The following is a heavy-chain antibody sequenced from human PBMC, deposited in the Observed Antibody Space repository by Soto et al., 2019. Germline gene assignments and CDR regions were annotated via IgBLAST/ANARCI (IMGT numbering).Heavy chain of an antibody. J-gene: IGHJ3*02. CDR3: AYLSFYDSSGYFWPQDAFDI. V-gene: IGHV3-23*01. CDR2: ISGSGGST. Sequence: GGSLRLSCAASGFTFSSYAMSWVRQAPGEGLEWVSAISGSGGSTYYADSVKGRFTISRDNAKNSLYLQMNSLRAEDTAVYYCAYLSFYDSSGYFWPQDAFDIWGQGTMVTLSS. CDR1: GFTFSSYA. D-gene: IGHD3-22*01.